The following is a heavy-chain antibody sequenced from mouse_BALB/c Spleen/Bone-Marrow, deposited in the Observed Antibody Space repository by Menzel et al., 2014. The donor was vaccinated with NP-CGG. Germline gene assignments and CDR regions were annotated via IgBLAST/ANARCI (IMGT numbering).Heavy chain of an antibody. V-gene: IGHV1-28*01. D-gene: IGHD2-3*01. CDR1: GYLFTSYY. CDR2: FDPFNGGT. CDR3: ARSYDGYPYAMNY. J-gene: IGHJ4*01. Sequence: EVQLQQSGPELLKPGASVKISCKASGYLFTSYYMHWVKQSHGESLEWLGYFDPFNGGTSYNQKFKGKATLTVDKSSSTAYMHLSSLTSEDSAVYFCARSYDGYPYAMNYWGQGTSVSVSS.